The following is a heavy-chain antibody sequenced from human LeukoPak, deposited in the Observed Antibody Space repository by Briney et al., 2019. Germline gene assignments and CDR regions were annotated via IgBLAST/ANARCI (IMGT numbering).Heavy chain of an antibody. CDR2: IYPGDSHT. CDR1: GYSFPNYW. D-gene: IGHD2-2*02. J-gene: IGHJ5*02. Sequence: HGESLKISCKGSGYSFPNYWIGWVRQMPGKGLEWMGIIYPGDSHTRYSPSFQDQVTISVDKSISTAYLQWSSLKASDTAMYYCARGPYAYTSSATLGSYNWFGPWGQGSLVTVSS. V-gene: IGHV5-51*01. CDR3: ARGPYAYTSSATLGSYNWFGP.